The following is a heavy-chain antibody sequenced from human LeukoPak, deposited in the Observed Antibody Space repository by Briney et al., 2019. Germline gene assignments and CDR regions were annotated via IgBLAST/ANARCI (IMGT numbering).Heavy chain of an antibody. V-gene: IGHV3-21*01. CDR3: ASGRYSSSSGYFDY. Sequence: GGSLRLSCAASGFTFSSYAMSWVRQAPGKGLEWVSSISSSSSYIYYADSVKGRFTISRDNAKNSLYLQMNSLRAEDTAVYYCASGRYSSSSGYFDYWAREPWSPSPQ. CDR1: GFTFSSYA. J-gene: IGHJ4*02. CDR2: ISSSSSYI. D-gene: IGHD6-13*01.